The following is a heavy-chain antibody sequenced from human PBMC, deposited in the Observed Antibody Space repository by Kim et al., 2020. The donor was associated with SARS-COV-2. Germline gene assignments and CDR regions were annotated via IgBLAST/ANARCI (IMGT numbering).Heavy chain of an antibody. CDR3: AREDGEYSSSGDYYYYGMDV. J-gene: IGHJ6*02. V-gene: IGHV5-51*01. CDR2: IYPGDSDT. CDR1: GYSFTSYW. D-gene: IGHD6-6*01. Sequence: GESLKISCKGSGYSFTSYWIGWVRQMPGKGLEWMGIIYPGDSDTRYSPSFQGQVTISADKSISTAYLQWSSLKASDTAMYYCAREDGEYSSSGDYYYYGMDVWGQGTTVTVSS.